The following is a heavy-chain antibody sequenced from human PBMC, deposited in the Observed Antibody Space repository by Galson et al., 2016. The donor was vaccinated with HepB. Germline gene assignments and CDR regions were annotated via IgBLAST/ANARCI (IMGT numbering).Heavy chain of an antibody. CDR3: AGKSVSRGPFDF. CDR2: IHQNGNI. CDR1: GASVTSDDYY. J-gene: IGHJ4*02. V-gene: IGHV4-31*03. Sequence: TLSLTCNVSGASVTSDDYYWIWFRQHPGAGLEWITYIHQNGNIYYNPSIRSRVSITMDTSKNTFSLKVASVTAADTAVYFCAGKSVSRGPFDFWGQGTLVTVSS. D-gene: IGHD2-8*01.